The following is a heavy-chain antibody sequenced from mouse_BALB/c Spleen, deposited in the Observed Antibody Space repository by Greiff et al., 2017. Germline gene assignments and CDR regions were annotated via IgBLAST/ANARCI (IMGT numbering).Heavy chain of an antibody. J-gene: IGHJ1*01. V-gene: IGHV1-15*01. D-gene: IGHD2-10*02. Sequence: VQLQQSGAELVRPGASVTLSCKASGYTFTDYEMHWVKQTPVHGLEWIGAIDPETGGTSYNQKFKGKATLTVDKSSSTAYMQLKSLTSEDSAVYYCAREAYGKEYFDVWGAGTTVTVSS. CDR2: IDPETGGT. CDR3: AREAYGKEYFDV. CDR1: GYTFTDYE.